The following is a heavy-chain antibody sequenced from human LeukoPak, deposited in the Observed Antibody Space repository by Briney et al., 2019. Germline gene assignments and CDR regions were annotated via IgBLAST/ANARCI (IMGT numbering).Heavy chain of an antibody. CDR1: GGSLSSYY. J-gene: IGHJ4*02. V-gene: IGHV4-59*01. D-gene: IGHD5-24*01. CDR2: IYFSGTT. CDR3: ARVAGRWLQLQYFDY. Sequence: SETLSLTCTGPGGSLSSYYWGWIRQPPGKGLEWIGYIYFSGTTNYNPSLKSRVIISVDTSKTPFSLKLSSVTAADTAVYYCARVAGRWLQLQYFDYWGQGTLVTVSS.